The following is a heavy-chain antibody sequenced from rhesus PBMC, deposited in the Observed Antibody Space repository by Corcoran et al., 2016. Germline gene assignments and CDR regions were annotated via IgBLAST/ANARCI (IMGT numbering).Heavy chain of an antibody. Sequence: QVPLKESGPALVKPPQTLTLTCTFSGFSISTSGTGVGWIRQPPGKALEWLASIYWNDSKYYSTSLKGRLTISKDTSKNQVVLTRTNMDPVDTATYYCARVGSGGAFDFWGQGLRVTVSS. CDR3: ARVGSGGAFDF. CDR1: GFSISTSGTG. J-gene: IGHJ3*01. CDR2: IYWNDSK. V-gene: IGHV2-95*01. D-gene: IGHD6-37*01.